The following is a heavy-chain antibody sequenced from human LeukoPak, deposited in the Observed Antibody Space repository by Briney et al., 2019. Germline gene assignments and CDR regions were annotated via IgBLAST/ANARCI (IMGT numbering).Heavy chain of an antibody. CDR1: GGPISSSGYY. CDR2: IHYSGST. V-gene: IGHV4-39*01. Sequence: SETLSLTCTVSGGPISSSGYYWGWIRQPPGKGLEWIGSIHYSGSTYYNPSLKSRVTTSVDTSKNQFSLKVTSVTAADTALYYCARHTRSGYSYGYEAWGQGTLVTVSS. CDR3: ARHTRSGYSYGYEA. J-gene: IGHJ5*02. D-gene: IGHD5-18*01.